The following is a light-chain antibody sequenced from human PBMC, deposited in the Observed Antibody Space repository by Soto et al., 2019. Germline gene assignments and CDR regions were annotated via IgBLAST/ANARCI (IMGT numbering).Light chain of an antibody. CDR3: QQYNNWPPGRK. V-gene: IGKV3-15*01. CDR1: QSGIIN. CDR2: GAS. J-gene: IGKJ1*01. Sequence: IGMTQSPATLSVSPGERATLSCSASQSGIINLAWYQQKPGQAPRPLIYGASTRATGIPARFSGSGSGTEFTLTISSLQSEDFAVYYCQQYNNWPPGRKFGQGTKVDI.